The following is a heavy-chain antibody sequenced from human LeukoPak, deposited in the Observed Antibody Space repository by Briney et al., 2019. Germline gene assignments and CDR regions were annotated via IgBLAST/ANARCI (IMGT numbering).Heavy chain of an antibody. CDR1: GFTVSSSY. J-gene: IGHJ4*02. CDR2: IYGGGNT. D-gene: IGHD5-18*01. Sequence: GGSLRLSCTVSGFTVSSSYVSWVRQAPRKGLEWVSIIYGGGNTYYVDSVEGRFTISRDNSKNTLYLQMNTLRAEDTAVYYCASGRRDSNGFVDYWGQGILVTVSS. CDR3: ASGRRDSNGFVDY. V-gene: IGHV3-53*01.